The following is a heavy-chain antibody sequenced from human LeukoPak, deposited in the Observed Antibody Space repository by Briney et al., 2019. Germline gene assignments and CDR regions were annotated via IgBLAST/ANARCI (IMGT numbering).Heavy chain of an antibody. J-gene: IGHJ6*02. D-gene: IGHD1-26*01. Sequence: SETLSLTCTVSGGSISSYYWSGIRQPAGKGLEWIGRIYTSGSTNYNPSLKSRVTMSVDTSKNQFSLKLSSVTAADTAVYYCARDGIVGASRDYYYGMDVWGQGTTVTVSS. V-gene: IGHV4-4*07. CDR1: GGSISSYY. CDR2: IYTSGST. CDR3: ARDGIVGASRDYYYGMDV.